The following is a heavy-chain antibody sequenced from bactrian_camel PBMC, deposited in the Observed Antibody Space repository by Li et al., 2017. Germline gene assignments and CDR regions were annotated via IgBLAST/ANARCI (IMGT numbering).Heavy chain of an antibody. J-gene: IGHJ4*01. CDR2: IDAGGTK. CDR1: GFTFSSAA. Sequence: DVQLVESGGGSVQPGGSLRLSCAASGFTFSSAAMSWVRQASGKGLEWVSAIDAGGTKYYAGSVKARFTILRDNAKNMVYLQLNSLRIDDTAMYYCANLDGHYWGQGTQGTV. V-gene: IGHV3S40*01. CDR3: ANLDGHY.